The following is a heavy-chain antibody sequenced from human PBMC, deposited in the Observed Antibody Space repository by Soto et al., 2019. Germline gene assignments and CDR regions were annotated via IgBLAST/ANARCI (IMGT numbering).Heavy chain of an antibody. CDR3: ARDLPIVGATASYYYYYYGMDV. D-gene: IGHD1-26*01. V-gene: IGHV6-1*01. CDR2: TYYRSKWYN. CDR1: GDSVSSNSAA. Sequence: QVQLQQSGPGLVKPSQTLSLTCAISGDSVSSNSAAWNWIRQSPSRGLEWLGRTYYRSKWYNDYAVSVKSRITINPDTSKNQFSLQLNSVTPEDTAVYYCARDLPIVGATASYYYYYYGMDVWGQGTTVTVSS. J-gene: IGHJ6*02.